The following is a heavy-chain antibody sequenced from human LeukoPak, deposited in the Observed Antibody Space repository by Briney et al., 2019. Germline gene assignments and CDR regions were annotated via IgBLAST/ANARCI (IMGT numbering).Heavy chain of an antibody. CDR2: IIPILGIA. CDR3: ARGTIARYSWFDP. CDR1: GGTFSSYA. D-gene: IGHD1-7*01. Sequence: SVKVSCKASGGTFSSYAISWVRQAPGQGLEWMGRIIPILGIANYAQKFQGRVTITADKSTSTAYMELSSLRSEDTAVYYCARGTIARYSWFDPWAREPWSPSPQ. J-gene: IGHJ5*02. V-gene: IGHV1-69*04.